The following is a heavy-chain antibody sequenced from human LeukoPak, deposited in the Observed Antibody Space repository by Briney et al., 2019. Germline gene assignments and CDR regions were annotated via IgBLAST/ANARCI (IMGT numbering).Heavy chain of an antibody. CDR3: AKLGESWGD. CDR1: GFTFDDYA. V-gene: IGHV3-9*01. CDR2: ISWNSGSI. J-gene: IGHJ4*02. Sequence: GRSLRLSCAASGFTFDDYAMHWVRQAPGKGMEWVSGISWNSGSIGYADSVKGRFTISRDNAKNSLYLQMNSLRAEDTALYYCAKLGESWGDWGQGTLVTVSS. D-gene: IGHD3-10*01.